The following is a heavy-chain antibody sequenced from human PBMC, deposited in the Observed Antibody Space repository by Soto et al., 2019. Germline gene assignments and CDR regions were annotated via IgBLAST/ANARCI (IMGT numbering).Heavy chain of an antibody. CDR2: IYYSGST. D-gene: IGHD3-10*02. Sequence: SETLSLTCTVYGGSIGSYYWSWIRQPPGKGLEWIGYIYYSGSTNYNPSLKSRVTISVDTSKNQFSLKLSSVTAADTAVYYCARHPGRKLFGEVSGIHNRFAPRGQRTPVPVAS. CDR1: GGSIGSYY. J-gene: IGHJ5*02. CDR3: ARHPGRKLFGEVSGIHNRFAP. V-gene: IGHV4-59*08.